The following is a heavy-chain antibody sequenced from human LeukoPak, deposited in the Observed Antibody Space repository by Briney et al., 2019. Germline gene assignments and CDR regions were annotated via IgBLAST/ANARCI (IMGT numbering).Heavy chain of an antibody. CDR3: ASFYNTNDALDI. CDR2: INPTGGST. Sequence: ASVKVSCKASGYRFTSQYVHWVRQAPGQGREWMGIINPTGGSTRNAQKFQGRFSMTGDTSTSTVYMELSRLRSEDTAVYYCASFYNTNDALDIWGQGTMVTASS. J-gene: IGHJ3*02. V-gene: IGHV1-46*01. D-gene: IGHD5-24*01. CDR1: GYRFTSQY.